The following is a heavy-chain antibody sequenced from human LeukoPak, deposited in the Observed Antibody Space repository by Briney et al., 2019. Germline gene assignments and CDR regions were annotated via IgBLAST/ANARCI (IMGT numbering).Heavy chain of an antibody. CDR3: ARGQGYCSSTSCYPYFDY. CDR2: IYTSGST. Sequence: PSETLSLTCTVSGGSISSYYWSWIRQPAGKGLEWIGRIYTSGSTNYNPSLKSRVTMSVDTSKNQFSLKLSSVTAADTAVYYCARGQGYCSSTSCYPYFDYWGQGTLVTVSS. D-gene: IGHD2-2*01. V-gene: IGHV4-4*07. J-gene: IGHJ4*02. CDR1: GGSISSYY.